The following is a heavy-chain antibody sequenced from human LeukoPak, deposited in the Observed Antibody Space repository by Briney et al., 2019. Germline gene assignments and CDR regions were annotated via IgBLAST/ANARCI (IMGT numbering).Heavy chain of an antibody. CDR2: VNHRGIT. Sequence: SETLSLTCTVSHYFISDGAFWGWIRQPPGKGLEWVANVNHRGITFYNPSLESRVAISVDTSKNQFFLRVTSVTAAGTAIYYCVRDPSEAADFFFDSWGQGTLVTVSS. CDR1: HYFISDGAF. V-gene: IGHV4-38-2*02. CDR3: VRDPSEAADFFFDS. D-gene: IGHD2-21*02. J-gene: IGHJ4*02.